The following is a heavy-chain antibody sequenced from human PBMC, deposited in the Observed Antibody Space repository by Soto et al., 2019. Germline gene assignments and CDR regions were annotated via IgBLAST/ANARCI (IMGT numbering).Heavy chain of an antibody. CDR3: AGESSISWFPGYNGFDP. V-gene: IGHV3-74*01. D-gene: IGHD6-13*01. CDR2: INSDGSST. Sequence: EVQLVESGGGLVQPGGSLRLSCAASGFTFSSYWMHWVRQAPGKGLVWVSRINSDGSSTSYADSVKGRFTISRDNAKNTQYLQMNSLRAEDTAVYYCAGESSISWFPGYNGFDPWGQGTLVTVSS. J-gene: IGHJ5*02. CDR1: GFTFSSYW.